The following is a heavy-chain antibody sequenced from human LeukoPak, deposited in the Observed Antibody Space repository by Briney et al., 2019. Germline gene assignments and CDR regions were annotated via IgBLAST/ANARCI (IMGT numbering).Heavy chain of an antibody. CDR2: IYNSGST. J-gene: IGHJ5*02. D-gene: IGHD3-16*01. CDR3: ARFTPQGYGWGGYNRFDP. CDR1: GYSISSGYY. Sequence: SETLSLTCTVSGYSISSGYYWGWIRQAPGKGLEWIGSIYNSGSTYYNPSLKSRVTISVDMSKNQFSLNLTSVTAADTAVYYCARFTPQGYGWGGYNRFDPWGQGTLVTVSS. V-gene: IGHV4-38-2*02.